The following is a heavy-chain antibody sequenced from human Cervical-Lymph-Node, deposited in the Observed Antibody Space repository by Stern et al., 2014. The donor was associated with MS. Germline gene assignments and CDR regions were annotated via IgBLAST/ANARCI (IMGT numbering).Heavy chain of an antibody. CDR2: ISYDVSTK. CDR3: AKDWEYDGDIGWYSDV. J-gene: IGHJ2*01. CDR1: GFAFSHYG. D-gene: IGHD4-17*01. V-gene: IGHV3-30*18. Sequence: VQLVESGGGVVQPGRSLRVSCAASGFAFSHYGMNWVRQAPGKGLEWVAFISYDVSTKHDADSVKGRFTISRDNSNNMLFLQMNSLRTEDTAVYYCAKDWEYDGDIGWYSDVWGRGTLVTVSS.